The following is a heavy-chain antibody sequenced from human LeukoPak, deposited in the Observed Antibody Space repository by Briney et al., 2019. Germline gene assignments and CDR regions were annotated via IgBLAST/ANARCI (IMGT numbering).Heavy chain of an antibody. V-gene: IGHV3-66*01. CDR3: ARSLGNSGSASDF. CDR1: GFTFSSYG. J-gene: IGHJ4*02. CDR2: IYTGGST. Sequence: PGGSLRLSCAASGFTFSSYGMHWVRQAPGKGLEWVSVIYTGGSTYYADSVKDRFTISRDNSKNTLDLQMNSLRAEDTAVYYCARSLGNSGSASDFWGQGTLVTVSS. D-gene: IGHD6-19*01.